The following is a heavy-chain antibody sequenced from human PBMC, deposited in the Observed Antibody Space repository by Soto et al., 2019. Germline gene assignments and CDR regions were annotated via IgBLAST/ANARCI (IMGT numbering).Heavy chain of an antibody. Sequence: EVQLVESGGGLIQPGGSLRLSCAASGFTVSSKYITWVRQAPGKGLEWVSVIYGGGTTYYADSVKGRVTISRDNSKNTLYLQMNSLRAEDTAVYYCVQTTGWPGFDFWGQGTLVTVSS. CDR3: VQTTGWPGFDF. CDR1: GFTVSSKY. D-gene: IGHD6-19*01. J-gene: IGHJ4*02. CDR2: IYGGGTT. V-gene: IGHV3-53*01.